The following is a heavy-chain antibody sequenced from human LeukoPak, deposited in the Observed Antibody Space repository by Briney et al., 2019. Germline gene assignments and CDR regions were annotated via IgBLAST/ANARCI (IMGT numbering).Heavy chain of an antibody. CDR2: ISGSDGST. Sequence: PGGSLRLSCTASGFTFSNYAMSWVRQAPGKGLEWVSTISGSDGSTYYADSVKGRFTISRDNSKNTLYLQMNSLRVEETAIYYCAKGRGYCTGGSCYSDYWGQGTLVTVSS. J-gene: IGHJ4*02. V-gene: IGHV3-23*01. CDR3: AKGRGYCTGGSCYSDY. CDR1: GFTFSNYA. D-gene: IGHD2-15*01.